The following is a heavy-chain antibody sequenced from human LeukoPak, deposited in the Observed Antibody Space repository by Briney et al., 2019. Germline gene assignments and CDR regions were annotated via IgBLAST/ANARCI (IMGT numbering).Heavy chain of an antibody. V-gene: IGHV3-30-3*01. CDR2: ISYDGSNK. CDR3: AKDHRYLGYCSGGSCYEYFQH. J-gene: IGHJ1*01. Sequence: PGGSLRLSCVASGFTFSSYAMHWVRQAPGKGLEWVALISYDGSNKYYADSVKGRFTISRDNSKNTLYLQMNSLRAEDTAVYYCAKDHRYLGYCSGGSCYEYFQHWGQGTLVTVSS. CDR1: GFTFSSYA. D-gene: IGHD2-15*01.